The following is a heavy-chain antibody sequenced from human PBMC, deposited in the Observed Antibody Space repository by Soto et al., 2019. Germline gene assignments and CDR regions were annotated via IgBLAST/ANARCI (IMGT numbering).Heavy chain of an antibody. V-gene: IGHV4-39*01. CDR1: GGSITSSSHF. Sequence: SETLSLTCSASGGSITSSSHFWGWVRQPPGKGLEWIGTIYFTGNTYYTPSLKSRLTMSIDTSKNEFSLRLNSVTAADTAVYFCARGHYYYGMDVWGQGITVTVSS. CDR2: IYFTGNT. CDR3: ARGHYYYGMDV. J-gene: IGHJ6*02.